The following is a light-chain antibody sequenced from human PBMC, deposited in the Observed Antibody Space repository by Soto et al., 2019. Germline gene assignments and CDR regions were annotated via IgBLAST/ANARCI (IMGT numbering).Light chain of an antibody. CDR3: QQSYSTPRLT. Sequence: DIQMTQSPSSLSASVGDRVTITCRASQSISSYLNWYQQKPGKAPKLLIYAASSLQSGVPSRFSGSGSGTYFHLTISSLQPEDFATYYCQQSYSTPRLTFGGGTKVEIK. J-gene: IGKJ4*01. CDR1: QSISSY. CDR2: AAS. V-gene: IGKV1-39*01.